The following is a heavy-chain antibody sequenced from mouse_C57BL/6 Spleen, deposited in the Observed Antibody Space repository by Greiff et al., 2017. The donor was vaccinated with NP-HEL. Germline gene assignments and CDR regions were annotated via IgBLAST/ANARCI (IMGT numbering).Heavy chain of an antibody. J-gene: IGHJ2*01. CDR3: ARAGGSSCFDY. D-gene: IGHD1-1*01. CDR2: ISDGGSYT. V-gene: IGHV5-4*03. CDR1: GFTFSSYA. Sequence: EVKVEESGGGLVKPGGSLKLSCAASGFTFSSYAMSWVRQTPEKRLEWVATISDGGSYTYYPDNVKGRFTISRDNAKNNLYLQMSHLKSEDTAMYYCARAGGSSCFDYWGQGTTLTVSS.